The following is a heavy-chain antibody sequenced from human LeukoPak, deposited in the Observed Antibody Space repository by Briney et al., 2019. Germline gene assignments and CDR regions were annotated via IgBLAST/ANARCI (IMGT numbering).Heavy chain of an antibody. CDR1: RGTFSSYA. Sequence: SVKVSCKASRGTFSSYAISWVRQAPGQGLEWMGGIIPIFGTANYAQKFQGRVTITADESTSTVYMELSSLRSEDTAVYYCASLPAATAGFDYWGQGTLVTVSS. CDR3: ASLPAATAGFDY. V-gene: IGHV1-69*13. CDR2: IIPIFGTA. D-gene: IGHD6-13*01. J-gene: IGHJ4*02.